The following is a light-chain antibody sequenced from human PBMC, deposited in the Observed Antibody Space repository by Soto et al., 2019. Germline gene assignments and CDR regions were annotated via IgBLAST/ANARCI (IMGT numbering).Light chain of an antibody. J-gene: IGKJ1*01. V-gene: IGKV1-5*01. CDR3: LRYNAFSQT. CDR2: DAS. CDR1: QSMNDW. Sequence: DIQMTQSPSTLSASVGDRVTITCRASQSMNDWLAWYQQKPGKAPKVLIYDASSLQSGVPSRFSGSGSGTEFTLTIDSLQPDDDATYYCLRYNAFSQTFGQGTKVEI.